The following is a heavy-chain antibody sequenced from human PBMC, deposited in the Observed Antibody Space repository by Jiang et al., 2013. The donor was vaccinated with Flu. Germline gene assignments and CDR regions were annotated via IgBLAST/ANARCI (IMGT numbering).Heavy chain of an antibody. D-gene: IGHD2-8*01. J-gene: IGHJ6*02. CDR3: ARGTGVLMVYAFIYYGMDV. Sequence: GAEVKKPGSSVKVSCKASGGTFSSYAISWVRQAPGQGLEWMGGIIPIFGTANYAQKFQGRVTITADESTSTAYMELSSLRSEDTAVYYCARGTGVLMVYAFIYYGMDVWGQGTTVTVSS. CDR1: GGTFSSYA. CDR2: IIPIFGTA. V-gene: IGHV1-69*01.